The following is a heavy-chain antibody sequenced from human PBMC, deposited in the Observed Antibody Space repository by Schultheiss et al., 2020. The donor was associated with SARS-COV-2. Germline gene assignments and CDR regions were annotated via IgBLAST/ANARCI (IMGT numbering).Heavy chain of an antibody. D-gene: IGHD3-3*01. CDR1: GFTFSSYG. J-gene: IGHJ4*02. CDR2: ISYDGSNK. CDR3: ARYGVLVDY. V-gene: IGHV3-30*03. Sequence: GESLKISCAASGFTFSSYGMHWVRQAPGKGLEWVAVISYDGSNKYYADSVRGRFTISRDNSKNTLYLQMNSLRTEDTAVYYCARYGVLVDYWGQGTLVTVSS.